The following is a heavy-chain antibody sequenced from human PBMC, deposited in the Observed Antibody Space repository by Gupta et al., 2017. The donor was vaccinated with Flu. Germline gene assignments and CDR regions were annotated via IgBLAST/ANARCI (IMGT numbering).Heavy chain of an antibody. CDR1: GYTFTGYY. D-gene: IGHD1-26*01. V-gene: IGHV1-2*06. J-gene: IGHJ5*02. CDR3: ARVRVVGAKGDGTFWFDP. Sequence: QVQLVQSGAEVKKPGASVKVSCKASGYTFTGYYMHWVRQAPGQGLEWMGRINPNSGGTNYAQKFQGRVTMTRDTSISTAYMELSRLRSDDTAVYYCARVRVVGAKGDGTFWFDPWGQGTLVTVSS. CDR2: INPNSGGT.